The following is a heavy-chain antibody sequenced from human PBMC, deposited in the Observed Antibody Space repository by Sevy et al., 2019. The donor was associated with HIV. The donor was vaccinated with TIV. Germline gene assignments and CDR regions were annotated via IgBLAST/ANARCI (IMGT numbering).Heavy chain of an antibody. CDR1: GVSLFSGEYF. V-gene: IGHV4-61*08. Sequence: SETLSLTCTVSGVSLFSGEYFWAWIRQPPGKGLEWIGSIYFSGYTNYSPSLKSRVTVSIDTSKNQFSLRLSSVTATDTAVYYCATDQYCDIVTGLFAVDVWGQGTTVTVSS. J-gene: IGHJ6*02. CDR3: ATDQYCDIVTGLFAVDV. CDR2: IYFSGYT. D-gene: IGHD3-9*01.